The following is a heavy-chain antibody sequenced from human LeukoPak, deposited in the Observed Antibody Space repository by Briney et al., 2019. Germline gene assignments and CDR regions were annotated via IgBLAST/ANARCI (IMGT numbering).Heavy chain of an antibody. D-gene: IGHD2-8*01. CDR3: ARGSCTNGVCYHFDY. CDR2: IRIKAYGGTT. J-gene: IGHJ4*02. V-gene: IGHV3-49*04. CDR1: GFTFGDYA. Sequence: PGGSLRLSCTASGFTFGDYAMSWVRQAPGKGLEWVGFIRIKAYGGTTEYAASVKGRFTISRDDSESIAYLQMNSLKTEDTAVYYCARGSCTNGVCYHFDYWGQGTLVTVSS.